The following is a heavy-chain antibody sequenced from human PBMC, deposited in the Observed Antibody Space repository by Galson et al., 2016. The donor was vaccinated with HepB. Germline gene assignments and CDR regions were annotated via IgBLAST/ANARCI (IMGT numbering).Heavy chain of an antibody. V-gene: IGHV3-33*01. D-gene: IGHD3-22*01. Sequence: SLRLSCAASGLTFSSYGMHWVRQAPGKGLEWVTVIWYDGSNKYYADSVKGRFTISRDNSKNTVYLHMNSLRADDTAVYYCATLSGITMIVGGYYGMDVWGQGTTVTVSS. J-gene: IGHJ6*02. CDR3: ATLSGITMIVGGYYGMDV. CDR1: GLTFSSYG. CDR2: IWYDGSNK.